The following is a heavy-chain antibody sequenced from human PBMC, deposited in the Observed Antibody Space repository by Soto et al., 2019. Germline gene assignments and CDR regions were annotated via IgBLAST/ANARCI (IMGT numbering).Heavy chain of an antibody. CDR1: GGSFSGYY. J-gene: IGHJ6*02. CDR2: INHSGST. Sequence: LSLTCAVYGGSFSGYYWSWIRQPPGKGLEWIGEINHSGSTNYNPSLKSRVTISVDTSKNQFSLKLSSVTAADTAVYYCARGPYCSSTSCYYNYYYGMDVWGQGTTVTVSS. D-gene: IGHD2-2*01. V-gene: IGHV4-34*01. CDR3: ARGPYCSSTSCYYNYYYGMDV.